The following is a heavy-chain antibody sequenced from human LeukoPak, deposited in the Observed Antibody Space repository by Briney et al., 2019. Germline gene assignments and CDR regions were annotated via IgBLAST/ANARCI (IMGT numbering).Heavy chain of an antibody. CDR3: ARENQDPGYSSGWLDY. Sequence: SETLSLTCTVSGGSISSSSYYWGWIRQPPGKGLEWIGSIYYSGSTYHNPSLKSRVTISVDTSKNQFSLKLSSVTAADTAVYYCARENQDPGYSSGWLDYWGQGTLVTVSS. CDR2: IYYSGST. D-gene: IGHD6-19*01. V-gene: IGHV4-39*07. CDR1: GGSISSSSYY. J-gene: IGHJ4*02.